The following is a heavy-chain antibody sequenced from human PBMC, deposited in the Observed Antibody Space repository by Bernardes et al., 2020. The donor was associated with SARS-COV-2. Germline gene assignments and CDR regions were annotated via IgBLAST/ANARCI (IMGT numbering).Heavy chain of an antibody. CDR1: GLTVSSHY. J-gene: IGHJ5*02. CDR2: IYDTGTT. Sequence: GGSLRLSCVASGLTVSSHYMSWVRQAPGKGLEWVSVIYDTGTTFYADSVRGRFTISRDISKNTLFLQMNSLRAEDTAVYYCAGVPMITIATYWFDPWGQGTLVSVSS. CDR3: AGVPMITIATYWFDP. V-gene: IGHV3-53*01. D-gene: IGHD3-16*01.